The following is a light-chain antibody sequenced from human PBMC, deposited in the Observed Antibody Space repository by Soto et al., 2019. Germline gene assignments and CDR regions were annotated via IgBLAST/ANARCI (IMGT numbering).Light chain of an antibody. CDR1: QTVRNNY. CDR3: QQFSSYPLT. J-gene: IGKJ4*01. V-gene: IGKV3-20*01. Sequence: EFVLTQSPGTLSLSPGERATLSCRASQTVRNNYLAWYQQKPGQAPKLLIYVASSRATGIPDSFSGGGSGTDFILTISRLEPEDFAVYYCQQFSSYPLTFGGGTKVEIK. CDR2: VAS.